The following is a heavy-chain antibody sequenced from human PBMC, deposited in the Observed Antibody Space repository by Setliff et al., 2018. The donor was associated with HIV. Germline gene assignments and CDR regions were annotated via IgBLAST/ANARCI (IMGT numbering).Heavy chain of an antibody. J-gene: IGHJ4*02. V-gene: IGHV7-4-1*02. CDR3: ARGVSSSWYLKVGYYFDY. D-gene: IGHD6-13*01. CDR1: GYTFTSYA. Sequence: GASVKVSCKASGYTFTSYARNWVRQAPGQGLEWMGWINTNTGNPTYAQGFTGRFVFSLDTSVSTASLHIISLKAEDTAVYYCARGVSSSWYLKVGYYFDYWGQGTLVTVSS. CDR2: INTNTGNP.